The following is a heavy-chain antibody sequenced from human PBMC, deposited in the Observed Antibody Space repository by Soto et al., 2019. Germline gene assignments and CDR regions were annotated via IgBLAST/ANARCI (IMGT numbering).Heavy chain of an antibody. CDR2: ISAYNGNT. V-gene: IGHV1-18*01. CDR3: AAVRPYYYDSSGYSQEYYFDY. J-gene: IGHJ4*02. CDR1: GYTFTSYG. D-gene: IGHD3-22*01. Sequence: GASVKVSCKASGYTFTSYGISWVRQAPGQGLEWMGWISAYNGNTNYAQKLQGRVTMTTDTSTSTAYMELRSLRSEDTAVYYCAAVRPYYYDSSGYSQEYYFDYWGQGTLVTVSS.